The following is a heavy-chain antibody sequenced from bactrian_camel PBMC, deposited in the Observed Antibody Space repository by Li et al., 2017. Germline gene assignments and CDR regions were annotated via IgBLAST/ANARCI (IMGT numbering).Heavy chain of an antibody. CDR1: GFSFSNSA. V-gene: IGHV3S9*01. Sequence: HVQLVASGGGLVQPGGSLNLSFAASGFSFSNSARTWARQAPAKGVEWIATIGPDGPTHYVESVKGRFTISQDNAKNTVYLQMNSLKPEDTAMYYCAASATLCHYVRAWEYNYWGQGTQVTVS. CDR3: AASATLCHYVRAWEYNY. D-gene: IGHD4*01. CDR2: IGPDGPT. J-gene: IGHJ4*01.